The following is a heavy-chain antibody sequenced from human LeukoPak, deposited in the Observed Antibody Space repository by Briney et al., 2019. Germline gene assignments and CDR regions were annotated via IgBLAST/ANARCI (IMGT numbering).Heavy chain of an antibody. D-gene: IGHD2-2*01. CDR1: GGSISSYY. CDR2: IYYSGST. Sequence: PSETLSLTCTVSGGSISSYYWSWIRQPPGKGLEWIGYIYYSGSTNYNPSLKSRVTISVDTSKNQFSLKLSSVTAADTAVYYCARLVDDAFDIWGQGTMVTVSS. V-gene: IGHV4-59*01. CDR3: ARLVDDAFDI. J-gene: IGHJ3*02.